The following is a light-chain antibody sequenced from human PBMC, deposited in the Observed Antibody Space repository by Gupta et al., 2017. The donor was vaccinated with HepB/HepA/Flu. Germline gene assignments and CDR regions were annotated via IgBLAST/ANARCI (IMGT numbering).Light chain of an antibody. J-gene: IGLJ1*01. CDR2: DVN. CDR3: SSYADSNNYV. V-gene: IGLV2-8*01. CDR1: SRDVGSYNF. Sequence: QSALTQPPSASGSPGQSVTISCTGTSRDVGSYNFVSWYQQPPHKAPKLILYDVNKRPSGVPDRFSGSKSGNTASLTVSGLQAEDEADYYCSSYADSNNYVFGTGTWVTVL.